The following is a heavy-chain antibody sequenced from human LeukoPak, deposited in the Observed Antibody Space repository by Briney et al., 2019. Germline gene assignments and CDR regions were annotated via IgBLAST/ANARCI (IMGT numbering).Heavy chain of an antibody. V-gene: IGHV4-59*08. D-gene: IGHD6-13*01. CDR1: GGSIRGYY. J-gene: IGHJ4*02. CDR3: ARQGDGSSWGSDY. CDR2: IYYSGST. Sequence: SETLSLTCTVSGGSIRGYYWSWIRQPPGKGLEWIGYIYYSGSTNYNPSLKSRVTISVDTSKDQFSLKLSSVTAADAAVYYCARQGDGSSWGSDYWGQGTLVTVSS.